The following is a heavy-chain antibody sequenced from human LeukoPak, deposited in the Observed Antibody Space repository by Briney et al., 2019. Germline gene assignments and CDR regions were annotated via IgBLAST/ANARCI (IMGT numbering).Heavy chain of an antibody. D-gene: IGHD6-13*01. J-gene: IGHJ4*02. CDR3: ARVAPQLVYYFDY. Sequence: AAAKVSCKASGYTFTAYHSHWVRQAPGQGLEGLGWMNPDSGGTNSAQKCQGRVTMPRDTSISTAYMELSRLRSDDTAVYYCARVAPQLVYYFDYWGQGTLVTVSS. CDR1: GYTFTAYH. V-gene: IGHV1-2*02. CDR2: MNPDSGGT.